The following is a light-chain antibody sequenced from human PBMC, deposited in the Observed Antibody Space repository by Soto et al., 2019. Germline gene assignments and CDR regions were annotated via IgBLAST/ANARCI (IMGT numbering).Light chain of an antibody. CDR1: QSVSRSS. V-gene: IGKV3-20*01. J-gene: IGKJ5*01. Sequence: EIVLTQSPGTLSLSPGERATLSCRASQSVSRSSLAWYRQKPGQAPSLLIYGASSRATGIPDRFSGSGSGTDFTLTISRLEPEDFAVYYCQQYGSSPITSGQGTRLEIK. CDR2: GAS. CDR3: QQYGSSPIT.